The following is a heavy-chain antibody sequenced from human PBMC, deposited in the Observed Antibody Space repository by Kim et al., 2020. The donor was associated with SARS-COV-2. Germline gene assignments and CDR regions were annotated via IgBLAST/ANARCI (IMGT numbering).Heavy chain of an antibody. CDR3: ARLKGRLEKRSWFDP. CDR2: ISNRGEA. J-gene: IGHJ5*02. Sequence: SETLSLTCSVSGASIIDGYYHWTWIRQAPETGLEWMGHISNRGEASYRWSLKSRMAISMDSSQNRFSLTLTAVSAADTAVYFCARLKGRLEKRSWFDPWGQGTPVFVSS. CDR1: GASIIDGYYH. V-gene: IGHV4-30-4*01. D-gene: IGHD3-3*01.